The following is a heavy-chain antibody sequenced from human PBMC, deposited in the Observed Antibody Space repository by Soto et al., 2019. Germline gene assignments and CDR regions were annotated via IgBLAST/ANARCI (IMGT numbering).Heavy chain of an antibody. CDR1: GGSFSGYY. J-gene: IGHJ3*02. CDR2: INHSGST. CDR3: ARDVSSGYYYGFRAFDI. Sequence: TCAVYGGSFSGYYWSWIRQPPGKGLEWIGEINHSGSTNYNPSLKSRVTISVDTSKNQFSLKLSSVTAADTAVYYCARDVSSGYYYGFRAFDIWGQGTMVTVSS. V-gene: IGHV4-34*01. D-gene: IGHD3-22*01.